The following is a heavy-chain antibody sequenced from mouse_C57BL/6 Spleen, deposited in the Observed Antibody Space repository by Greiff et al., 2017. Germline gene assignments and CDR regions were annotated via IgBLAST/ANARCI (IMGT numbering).Heavy chain of an antibody. CDR1: GYTFTSYG. J-gene: IGHJ2*01. CDR3: ARSDYGSRRYFDY. CDR2: IYPRSGNT. Sequence: VQLKESGAELARPGASVKLSCKASGYTFTSYGISWVKQRTGQGLEWIGEIYPRSGNTYYNEKFKGKATLTADKSSSTAYMELRSLTSEDSAVYFCARSDYGSRRYFDYWGQGTTLTVSS. V-gene: IGHV1-81*01. D-gene: IGHD1-1*01.